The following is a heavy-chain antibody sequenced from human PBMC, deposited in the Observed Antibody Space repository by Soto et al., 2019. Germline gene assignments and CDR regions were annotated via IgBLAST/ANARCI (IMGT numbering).Heavy chain of an antibody. D-gene: IGHD2-15*01. Sequence: EVQLVESGGGLVQPGGSLRLSCAASGFTFSGFWMHWVRQAPGKGLVWVSRINTDGSSTKYADSVKGRFTISRDNAKKRLNLPMNSLGAEDSAVYYCARGGAYCAGGTCYGRPGDNFDYWGQGTLVTVSS. J-gene: IGHJ4*02. CDR3: ARGGAYCAGGTCYGRPGDNFDY. CDR1: GFTFSGFW. CDR2: INTDGSST. V-gene: IGHV3-74*03.